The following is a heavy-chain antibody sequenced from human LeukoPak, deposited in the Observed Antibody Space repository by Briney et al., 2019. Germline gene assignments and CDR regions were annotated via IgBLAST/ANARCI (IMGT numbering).Heavy chain of an antibody. V-gene: IGHV1-18*01. Sequence: ASVKVSCKASGYTFTSYGLSWVRQAPGQGLQWMGWISACNGNTNYAQKLQGRVTMTTDTSTSTAYMEPRSLRSGDTVVDHCARGIYYNSSLYGDWGQGPLVTVSS. CDR1: GYTFTSYG. CDR3: ARGIYYNSSLYGD. CDR2: ISACNGNT. D-gene: IGHD3-22*01. J-gene: IGHJ4*02.